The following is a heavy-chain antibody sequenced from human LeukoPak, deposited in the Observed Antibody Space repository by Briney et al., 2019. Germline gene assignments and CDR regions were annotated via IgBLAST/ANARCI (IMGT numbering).Heavy chain of an antibody. CDR2: IYLSGTT. CDR3: ARNYYGSGSFYVHN. Sequence: SQTLSLTCTVSGGPLSSGGYSCSWIRQPPGKGLEWIGSIYLSGTTHYNPSLKSRLTFSLDKSKNQFSLKLTSVTAADTALYYCARNYYGSGSFYVHNWGQGTLVTVSS. J-gene: IGHJ4*02. D-gene: IGHD3-10*01. V-gene: IGHV4-30-2*01. CDR1: GGPLSSGGYS.